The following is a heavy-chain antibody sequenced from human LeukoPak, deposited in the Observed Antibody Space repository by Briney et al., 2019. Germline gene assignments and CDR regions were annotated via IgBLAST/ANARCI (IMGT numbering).Heavy chain of an antibody. Sequence: PGGSLRLSCAASGFTFSSYSMNWVRQAPGKGLEGVSSISSSSSYIYYADSVKGRFTISRDNAKNSPYLQMNSLRAEDTAVYYCARAHIVVVTATGGMDVWGQGTTVTVSS. CDR1: GFTFSSYS. D-gene: IGHD2-21*02. CDR2: ISSSSSYI. J-gene: IGHJ6*02. CDR3: ARAHIVVVTATGGMDV. V-gene: IGHV3-21*01.